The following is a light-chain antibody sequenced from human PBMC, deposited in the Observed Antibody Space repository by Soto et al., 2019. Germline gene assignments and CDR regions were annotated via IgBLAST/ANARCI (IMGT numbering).Light chain of an antibody. CDR3: MQALHTPYT. Sequence: DIVMSQSPLSLPVTPGEPASISCRSSQSLLHSNGYNYLDWYLQKPGQSPQLLIYLGSNRASGVPDRFSGSGSGTGFTLKISRVEAEDLGVYYCMQALHTPYTFGQGTKLDIK. V-gene: IGKV2-28*01. J-gene: IGKJ2*01. CDR1: QSLLHSNGYNY. CDR2: LGS.